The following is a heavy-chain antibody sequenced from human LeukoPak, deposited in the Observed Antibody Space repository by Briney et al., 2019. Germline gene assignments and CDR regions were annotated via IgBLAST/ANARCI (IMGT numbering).Heavy chain of an antibody. V-gene: IGHV4-30-2*01. CDR1: GGSISSGGYS. J-gene: IGHJ4*02. D-gene: IGHD3-10*01. CDR2: IYHSGST. CDR3: ASSDMVRGVITPGY. Sequence: KTSETLSLTCTVSGGSISSGGYSWSWIRQPPGKGLEWIGYIYHSGSTYYNPSLKSRVTISVDRSKNQFSLKLSSVTAADTAVYYCASSDMVRGVITPGYWGQGTLVTVSS.